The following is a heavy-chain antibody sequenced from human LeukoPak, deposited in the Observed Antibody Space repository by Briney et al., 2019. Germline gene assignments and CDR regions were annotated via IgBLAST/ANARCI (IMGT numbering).Heavy chain of an antibody. CDR3: ARVMYVLRYFDWLSGYYYYYYMDV. CDR2: ISAYNGNT. V-gene: IGHV1-18*01. D-gene: IGHD3-9*01. Sequence: ASVKVSCKASGYTFTSYGISWVRQAPGQGLEWMGWISAYNGNTNYAQKLQGRVTMTTDTSTSTAYMELRSLRSDDTAVYYCARVMYVLRYFDWLSGYYYYYYMDVWGKGTTVTVSS. CDR1: GYTFTSYG. J-gene: IGHJ6*03.